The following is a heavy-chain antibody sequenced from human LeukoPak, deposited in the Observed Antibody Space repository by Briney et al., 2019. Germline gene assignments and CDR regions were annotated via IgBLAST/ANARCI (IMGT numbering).Heavy chain of an antibody. V-gene: IGHV3-48*01. J-gene: IGHJ5*02. CDR3: ARVTVVAATPEWFDP. Sequence: PGGSLRLSCAASGFTFSSYNMNWVRQAPGKGLEWVSYISSSSSTIYYADSVKGRFTISRDNAKNSLYLQMNSLRAEDTAVYYCARVTVVAATPEWFDPWGQGTLVTVSS. CDR2: ISSSSSTI. CDR1: GFTFSSYN. D-gene: IGHD2-15*01.